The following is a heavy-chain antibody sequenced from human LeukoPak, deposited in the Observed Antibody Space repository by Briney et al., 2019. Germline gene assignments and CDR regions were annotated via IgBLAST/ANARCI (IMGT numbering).Heavy chain of an antibody. CDR2: ISYDGSNK. D-gene: IGHD2-2*01. V-gene: IGHV3-30-3*01. Sequence: PGGSLRLSCAASGFTFSSYAMHWVRQAPGKGLEWVAVISYDGSNKYYADSVKGRFTISRDNSKNTLYLQMNSLRAEDTAVYYCARGPDCSSTSCYVTAYGMDVWGQGTTVTVSS. J-gene: IGHJ6*02. CDR1: GFTFSSYA. CDR3: ARGPDCSSTSCYVTAYGMDV.